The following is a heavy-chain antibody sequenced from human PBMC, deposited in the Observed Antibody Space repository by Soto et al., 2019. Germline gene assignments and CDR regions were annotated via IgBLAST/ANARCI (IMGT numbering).Heavy chain of an antibody. CDR2: IYYSGST. D-gene: IGHD6-13*01. CDR1: GGSISSSSYY. V-gene: IGHV4-39*07. Sequence: SETLSLTCTVSGGSISSSSYYWGWIRQPPGKGLEWIGSIYYSGSTNYNPSLKSRVTISVDTSKNQFSLKLSSVTAADTAVYYCAGDAAARRGAFGIWGQGTMVTVSS. CDR3: AGDAAARRGAFGI. J-gene: IGHJ3*02.